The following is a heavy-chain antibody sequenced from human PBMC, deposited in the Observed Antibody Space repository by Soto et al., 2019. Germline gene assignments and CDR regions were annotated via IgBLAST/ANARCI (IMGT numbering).Heavy chain of an antibody. CDR1: GYTFTSYG. J-gene: IGHJ4*02. Sequence: GASVKVSCKASGYTFTSYGISWVRQAPGQGLEWMGRISAYNGNTDYPQKLQGRVTMTTDTSTSTAYMELRSLRSDDTAVYYCAREGYCISTSCYASALDYWGQGTLVTVSS. D-gene: IGHD2-2*01. V-gene: IGHV1-18*01. CDR2: ISAYNGNT. CDR3: AREGYCISTSCYASALDY.